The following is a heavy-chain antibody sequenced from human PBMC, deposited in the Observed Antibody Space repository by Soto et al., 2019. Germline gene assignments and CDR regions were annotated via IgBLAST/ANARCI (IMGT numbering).Heavy chain of an antibody. D-gene: IGHD2-15*01. V-gene: IGHV4-4*02. Sequence: SETLSLTCAVSGGSISSSNWWSWVRQPPGKGLEWIGEIYHSGSTNYNPSLKSRVTISVDKSKNQFSLKLSSVTAADTAVYYCTRRYCSGGGCYSDFDYWGQGALVTVSS. CDR1: GGSISSSNW. J-gene: IGHJ4*02. CDR3: TRRYCSGGGCYSDFDY. CDR2: IYHSGST.